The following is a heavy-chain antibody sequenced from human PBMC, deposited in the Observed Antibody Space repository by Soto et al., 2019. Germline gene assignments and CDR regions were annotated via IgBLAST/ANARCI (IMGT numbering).Heavy chain of an antibody. Sequence: QVQLVESGGGVVQPGRSLRLSCAASGFTFSSYAMHWVRQAPGKGLEWVAVISYDGSNKYYADSVKGRFTISRDNSKNKLSLQMKSLRAGDTDVYYCSRSKREEAGGYYGMDVWGQGTTVTVSS. CDR2: ISYDGSNK. CDR1: GFTFSSYA. D-gene: IGHD1-26*01. J-gene: IGHJ6*02. CDR3: SRSKREEAGGYYGMDV. V-gene: IGHV3-30-3*01.